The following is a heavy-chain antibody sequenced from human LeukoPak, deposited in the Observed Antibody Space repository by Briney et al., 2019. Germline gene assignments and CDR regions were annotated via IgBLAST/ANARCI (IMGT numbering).Heavy chain of an antibody. CDR1: GFVLSSYT. Sequence: PGGSLRLSCAASGFVLSSYTMKWVRQAPGKGPDWVSSITCSSTYIDYVDSVKGRFTISRDNAKNSLYLEMNSLRAEDTAVYYCARDAGGPSDYWGQGTLVTVSS. CDR3: ARDAGGPSDY. D-gene: IGHD3-10*01. V-gene: IGHV3-21*01. CDR2: ITCSSTYI. J-gene: IGHJ4*02.